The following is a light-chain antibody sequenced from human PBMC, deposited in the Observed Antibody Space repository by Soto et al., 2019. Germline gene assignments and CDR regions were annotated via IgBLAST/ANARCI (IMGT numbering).Light chain of an antibody. CDR1: QSVRSNY. J-gene: IGKJ2*01. CDR2: GVF. V-gene: IGKV3-20*01. CDR3: QHYDGSPQT. Sequence: ETVLTQSPGTVSLSPGERATLSCPTSQSVRSNYLAWYQQKPGQAHRLLIYGVFSRATGIPDRFSGSGSGTEFTLTISRLEPEDSAVYYCQHYDGSPQTFGQGTKLEI.